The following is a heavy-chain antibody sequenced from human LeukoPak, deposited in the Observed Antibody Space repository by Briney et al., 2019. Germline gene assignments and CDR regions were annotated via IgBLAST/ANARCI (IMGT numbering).Heavy chain of an antibody. CDR2: ISSSGSTM. CDR1: GFTFSRYE. CDR3: ARDLVVAGAS. J-gene: IGHJ5*02. Sequence: GGSLRLSCAASGFTFSRYEMNWVRQAPGKGLEWVSYISSSGSTMYYADSVKGRFTISRDNAKNSLYLQMNSLRAEDTAVYYCARDLVVAGASWGQGTLVTVPS. D-gene: IGHD6-19*01. V-gene: IGHV3-48*03.